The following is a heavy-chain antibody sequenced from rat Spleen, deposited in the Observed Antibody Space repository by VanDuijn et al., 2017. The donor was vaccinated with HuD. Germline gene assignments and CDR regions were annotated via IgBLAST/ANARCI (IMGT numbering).Heavy chain of an antibody. CDR1: GFTFSDYY. D-gene: IGHD1-11*01. V-gene: IGHV5-20*01. Sequence: EVQLVESGGGLVQPGRSLKLSCAASGFTFSDYYMAWVRQAPTKGLEWVASISYDGGSIYYRDSVKGRFTISRKNAISSLYLQMDSLRSEDTATYYCARHAVRRPTDWYFDFWGPGTMVTVSS. CDR2: ISYDGGSI. J-gene: IGHJ1*01. CDR3: ARHAVRRPTDWYFDF.